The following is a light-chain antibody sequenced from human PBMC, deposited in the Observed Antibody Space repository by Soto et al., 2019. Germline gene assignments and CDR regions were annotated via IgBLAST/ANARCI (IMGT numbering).Light chain of an antibody. J-gene: IGLJ1*01. CDR1: SSDVGAYDY. Sequence: QCALTQPPSASGSPGHSVTISCTGTSSDVGAYDYVSWYQHHPGKAPKLMVYEVNKRPSGVPDRFSGSKSGDTASLTVSGLQAEDEADYYCASHAGNINFPYIFGTGTKGTVL. CDR2: EVN. V-gene: IGLV2-8*01. CDR3: ASHAGNINFPYI.